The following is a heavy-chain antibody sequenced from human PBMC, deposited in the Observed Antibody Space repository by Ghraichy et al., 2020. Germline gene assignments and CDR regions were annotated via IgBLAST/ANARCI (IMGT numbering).Heavy chain of an antibody. CDR3: ARQTGSILWFGELCPSQSYWYFDL. CDR2: IYYSGST. CDR1: GGSISSYY. J-gene: IGHJ2*01. D-gene: IGHD3-10*01. V-gene: IGHV4-59*08. Sequence: SETLSLTCTVSGGSISSYYWSWIRQPPGKGLEWIGYIYYSGSTNYNPSLKSRVTISVDTSKNQFSLKLSSVTAADTAVYYCARQTGSILWFGELCPSQSYWYFDLWGRGTLVTVSS.